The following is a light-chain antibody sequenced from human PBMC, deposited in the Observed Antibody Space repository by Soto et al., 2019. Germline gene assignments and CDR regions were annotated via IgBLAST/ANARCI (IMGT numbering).Light chain of an antibody. V-gene: IGLV2-14*01. CDR1: TSDFTNYNY. CDR2: EVT. J-gene: IGLJ1*01. CDR3: SSYTASTTLFV. Sequence: QSALTQPASVSGSPGQSITISCTGTTSDFTNYNYVSWYQQLPGKAPKLLIYEVTNRPSGVSNRFSGPKSGNTASLTISGLQSDDEADYYCSSYTASTTLFVFGSGTKVTVL.